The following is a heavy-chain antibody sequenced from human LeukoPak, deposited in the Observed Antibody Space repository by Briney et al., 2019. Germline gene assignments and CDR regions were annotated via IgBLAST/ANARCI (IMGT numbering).Heavy chain of an antibody. CDR3: ARDELWSSGTLD. J-gene: IGHJ4*02. D-gene: IGHD3-16*01. CDR1: GFTFSSYS. V-gene: IGHV3-48*02. Sequence: GGSLRLSCAASGFTFSSYSMNWVRQAPGKGLEWVSSISSDSSTIYYADSVKGRFTISRDNAKNSLYLQMNSLRDEDTAVYYCARDELWSSGTLDWGQGTLVTVSS. CDR2: ISSDSSTI.